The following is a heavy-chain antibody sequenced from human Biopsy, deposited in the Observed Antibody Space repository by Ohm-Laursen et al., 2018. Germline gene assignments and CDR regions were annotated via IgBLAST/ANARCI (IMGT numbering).Heavy chain of an antibody. Sequence: GSSVNVSCKAPEGTFSNYGANSVRQAPGQGLEWLGGNIPILGTGNYAQKFQDRATVAADTSTSTATMELRSLRSDDTAVYYCATKLTGYFHHWGQGTLVIVSS. CDR3: ATKLTGYFHH. D-gene: IGHD3-9*01. J-gene: IGHJ1*01. CDR1: EGTFSNYG. V-gene: IGHV1-69*06. CDR2: NIPILGTG.